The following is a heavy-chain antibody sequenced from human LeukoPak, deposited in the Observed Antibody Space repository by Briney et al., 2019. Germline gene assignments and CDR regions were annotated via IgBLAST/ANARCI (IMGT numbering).Heavy chain of an antibody. CDR2: IYYSGST. J-gene: IGHJ4*02. CDR1: GGSISSYY. CDR3: ARGRNGYYDSSGYHDY. D-gene: IGHD3-22*01. V-gene: IGHV4-59*08. Sequence: PSETLSLTCTVSGGSISSYYWSWIRQPPGKGLEWIGYIYYSGSTNYNPSLKSRVTISVDTSKNQFSLKLSSVTAADTAVCYCARGRNGYYDSSGYHDYWGQGTLVTVSS.